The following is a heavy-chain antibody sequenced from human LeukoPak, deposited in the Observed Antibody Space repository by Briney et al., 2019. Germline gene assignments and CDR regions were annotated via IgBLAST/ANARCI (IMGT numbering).Heavy chain of an antibody. CDR2: IYYSGST. V-gene: IGHV4-31*03. CDR3: ARGTKRRSGWSKGGGPGYHDAFDI. D-gene: IGHD6-19*01. Sequence: SETLSPTCTVSGGSISSGGYYWSWIRQHPGKGLEWIGYIYYSGSTYYNPSLKSRVTISVDTSKNQFSLKLSSVTAADTAVYYCARGTKRRSGWSKGGGPGYHDAFDIWGQGTMVTVSS. CDR1: GGSISSGGYY. J-gene: IGHJ3*02.